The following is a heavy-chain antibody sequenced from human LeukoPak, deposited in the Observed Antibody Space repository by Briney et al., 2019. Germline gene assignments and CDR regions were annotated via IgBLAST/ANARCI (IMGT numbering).Heavy chain of an antibody. CDR1: GFTFSSYW. V-gene: IGHV3-74*03. CDR3: YGANAEH. D-gene: IGHD4-23*01. Sequence: SGGSLRLSCAASGFTFSSYWMHRVRQAPGKGLVWVSGTNTDGSSTMYADSVKSRFTIARDNAKNTLYLQMNSLRAEDTAVYYCYGANAEHWGQGTLVTVSS. J-gene: IGHJ1*01. CDR2: TNTDGSST.